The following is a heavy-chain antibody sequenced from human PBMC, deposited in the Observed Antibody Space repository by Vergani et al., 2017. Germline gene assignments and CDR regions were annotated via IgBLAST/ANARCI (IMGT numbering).Heavy chain of an antibody. D-gene: IGHD5-18*01. J-gene: IGHJ4*02. CDR2: VYYDGST. CDR3: ARVGIQLWLNDY. Sequence: QVQLQESGPGLVKPSETLSLTCTISGDSISNYYWNWIRQPPGKGLEWIGYVYYDGSTNYNPSLKSRVTMSVATSKKQFSLKVSSVTATDTAVYYCARVGIQLWLNDYWGQGTLVTVSS. V-gene: IGHV4-59*01. CDR1: GDSISNYY.